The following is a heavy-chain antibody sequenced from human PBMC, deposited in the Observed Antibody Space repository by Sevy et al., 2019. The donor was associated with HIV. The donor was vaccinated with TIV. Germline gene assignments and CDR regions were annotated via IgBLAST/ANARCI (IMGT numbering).Heavy chain of an antibody. D-gene: IGHD2-8*01. Sequence: GGSLRLSCAASGFSLTTSDMHWVRQAPGKGLEWVAYVRNDGSNKYYEDYVRDRFTISRDSPKNTLYLQMNSLRDEDTAIYYCARGRKTTEEWLEELDYYYGLDVWGQGTTVTVSS. CDR2: VRNDGSNK. V-gene: IGHV3-30*02. CDR3: ARGRKTTEEWLEELDYYYGLDV. J-gene: IGHJ6*02. CDR1: GFSLTTSD.